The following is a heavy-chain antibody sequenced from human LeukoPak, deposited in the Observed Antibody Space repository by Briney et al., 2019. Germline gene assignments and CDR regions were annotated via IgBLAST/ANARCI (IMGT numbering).Heavy chain of an antibody. CDR3: ARDMRQYMDV. CDR1: GFTFSSYA. Sequence: PGGSLRLSCVVSGFTFSSYAMTWVRQAPGQGLEWVSVISGGGGITYYADSVKGRFTISRDNSKNTLYLQMNSLSAEDTALYYCARDMRQYMDVWGKGTTVTVSS. J-gene: IGHJ6*03. D-gene: IGHD2-2*01. V-gene: IGHV3-23*01. CDR2: ISGGGGIT.